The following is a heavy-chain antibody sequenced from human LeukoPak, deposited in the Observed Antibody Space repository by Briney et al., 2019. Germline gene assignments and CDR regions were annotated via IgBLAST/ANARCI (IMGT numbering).Heavy chain of an antibody. CDR1: GYTFTSYD. J-gene: IGHJ3*02. CDR3: ARAPKYSGSYGDAFDT. CDR2: MNPNSGNT. V-gene: IGHV1-8*01. D-gene: IGHD1-26*01. Sequence: ASVKVSCKASGYTFTSYDINWVRQATGQGLEWMGWMNPNSGNTGYAQKFQGRATMTRNTSISTAYMELSSLRSEDTAVYYCARAPKYSGSYGDAFDTWGQGTMVSVSS.